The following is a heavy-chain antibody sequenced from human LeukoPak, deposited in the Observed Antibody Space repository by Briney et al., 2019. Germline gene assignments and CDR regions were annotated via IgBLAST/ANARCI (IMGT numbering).Heavy chain of an antibody. V-gene: IGHV1-18*01. CDR2: INGYNGNT. J-gene: IGHJ4*02. CDR1: GYTFTNYA. CDR3: ARVPITIFGVVINTDFDY. Sequence: VASVTVSCTASGYTFTNYAMTWVRQAPGQGLEWMGWINGYNGNTNYAQNLQGRVTVTTDTLTTTAYMELRSLRSDDTAVYFCARVPITIFGVVINTDFDYWGQGTLVTVSS. D-gene: IGHD3-3*01.